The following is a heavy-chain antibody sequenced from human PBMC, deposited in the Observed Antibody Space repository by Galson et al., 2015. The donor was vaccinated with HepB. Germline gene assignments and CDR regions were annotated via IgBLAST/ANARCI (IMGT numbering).Heavy chain of an antibody. Sequence: QSGAEVKKPGESLKISCKGSGYSFTSYWIGWVRQMPGKGLEWMGIIYPGDSDTRYSPSFQGQVTISADKSISTAYLQWSSLKASDTAMYYCARHLLYGGNPDDAFDIWGQGTMVTVSS. CDR3: ARHLLYGGNPDDAFDI. D-gene: IGHD4-23*01. J-gene: IGHJ3*02. CDR1: GYSFTSYW. CDR2: IYPGDSDT. V-gene: IGHV5-51*01.